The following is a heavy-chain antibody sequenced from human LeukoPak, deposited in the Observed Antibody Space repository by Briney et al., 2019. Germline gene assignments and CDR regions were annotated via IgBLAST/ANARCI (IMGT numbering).Heavy chain of an antibody. CDR3: ARKYYYGSGQLSMDV. J-gene: IGHJ6*03. V-gene: IGHV4-34*01. D-gene: IGHD3-10*01. CDR1: GGSFSGYY. Sequence: PETLSLTCAVYGGSFSGYYWSWIRQPPGKGLEWIGEINHSGSTNYNPSLKSRVTISVDTSKNQFSLKLSSVTAADTAVYYCARKYYYGSGQLSMDVWGKGTTVTVSS. CDR2: INHSGST.